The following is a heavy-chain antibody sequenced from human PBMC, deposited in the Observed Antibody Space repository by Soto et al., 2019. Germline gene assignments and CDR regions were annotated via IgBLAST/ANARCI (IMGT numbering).Heavy chain of an antibody. D-gene: IGHD2-2*01. CDR3: AAATLPGARFYGMDV. J-gene: IGHJ6*02. Sequence: PSETLSLTCAVSGGSISSSNWWSCVRQPPGKGLEWIGEIYHSGSTNYNPSLKSRVTLSVDTSKNQFSLKLTSVTAADAAVYYCAAATLPGARFYGMDVWGQGSTVTVS. CDR1: GGSISSSNW. CDR2: IYHSGST. V-gene: IGHV4-4*02.